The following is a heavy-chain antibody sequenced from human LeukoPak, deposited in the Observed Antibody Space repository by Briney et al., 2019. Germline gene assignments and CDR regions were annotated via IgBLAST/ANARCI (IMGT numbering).Heavy chain of an antibody. Sequence: GGSLRLSCAASGFTFSSYAMSWVRQAPGKGLEWVSAISGSGGSTYYADSVKGRFTISRDNSKNTLYLQMNSLRAEDTAVYYCARNAGGSGSGSRFENWGQGTLVTVSS. CDR3: ARNAGGSGSGSRFEN. CDR2: ISGSGGST. CDR1: GFTFSSYA. V-gene: IGHV3-23*01. D-gene: IGHD3-10*01. J-gene: IGHJ4*02.